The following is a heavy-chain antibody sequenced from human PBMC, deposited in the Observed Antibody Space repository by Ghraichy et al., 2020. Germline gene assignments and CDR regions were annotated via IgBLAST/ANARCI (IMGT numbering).Heavy chain of an antibody. D-gene: IGHD3-16*01. Sequence: RGSLRLSCEASGFTLGVYWMTWVRQAPGKGLEWVANINQDGSGKNYVDSVKGRFTISRDNARNSMSLQMNSLRADDTAVYYCARERGRYFGMDVWGQGTTVTVSS. CDR2: INQDGSGK. V-gene: IGHV3-7*01. CDR1: GFTLGVYW. J-gene: IGHJ6*02. CDR3: ARERGRYFGMDV.